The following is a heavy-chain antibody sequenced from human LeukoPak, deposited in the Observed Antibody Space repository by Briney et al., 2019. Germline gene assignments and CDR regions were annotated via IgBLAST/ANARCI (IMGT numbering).Heavy chain of an antibody. CDR3: AKEYDSGGYGAYFDY. V-gene: IGHV3-30*18. J-gene: IGHJ4*02. CDR1: KLTFRNYG. D-gene: IGHD3-10*01. Sequence: PGGSLRLSCTASKLTFRNYGMQWVRQAPGKGLEWVAVISSDGGTKYYADSVKGRFTLSRDNSRNTLDLQMNSLGPEDTAVYYCAKEYDSGGYGAYFDYWGQGTLVTVSS. CDR2: ISSDGGTK.